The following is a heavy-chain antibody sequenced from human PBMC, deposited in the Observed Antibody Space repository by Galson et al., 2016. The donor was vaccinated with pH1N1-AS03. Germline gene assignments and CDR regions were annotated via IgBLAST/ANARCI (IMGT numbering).Heavy chain of an antibody. CDR1: GYLFTNYW. D-gene: IGHD1-26*01. Sequence: QSGAEVTQPGESLKISCKASGYLFTNYWIAWARQMPGKGLEWMGIIYPSDSDARYSPSFQGQVTFSADKSTSTAYLHLTTLKAADSAIYYCARHASPTILSYHFDSWGRGTLVTVSS. J-gene: IGHJ4*02. CDR3: ARHASPTILSYHFDS. V-gene: IGHV5-51*01. CDR2: IYPSDSDA.